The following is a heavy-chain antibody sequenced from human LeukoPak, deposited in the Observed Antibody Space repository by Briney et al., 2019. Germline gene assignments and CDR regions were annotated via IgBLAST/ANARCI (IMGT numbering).Heavy chain of an antibody. CDR1: GDSVSSNSAA. J-gene: IGHJ4*02. Sequence: SQTLSLTCAISGDSVSSNSAAWNWIRQSPSRGLEWLGRTYYRSKWYNDYAVSVKSRMTINPDTSKNQFSLQLNSVTPEDTAVYYCARDSFGYSSGWYEAGFDYWGQGTLVTVSS. V-gene: IGHV6-1*01. CDR2: TYYRSKWYN. D-gene: IGHD6-19*01. CDR3: ARDSFGYSSGWYEAGFDY.